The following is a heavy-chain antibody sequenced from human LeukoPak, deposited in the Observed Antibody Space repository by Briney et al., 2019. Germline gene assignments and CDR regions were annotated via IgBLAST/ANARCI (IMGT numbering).Heavy chain of an antibody. Sequence: GRSLRLSCAASGFTFDDYAMHWVRQAPGKGLEWVSGISWNRGSIAYADSVKGRFTISRDNAKNSLYLQMNSLRAEDTALYYCAKDGRYCSGGSCERRPFDYWGQGTLVTVSS. CDR2: ISWNRGSI. V-gene: IGHV3-9*01. J-gene: IGHJ4*02. D-gene: IGHD2-15*01. CDR3: AKDGRYCSGGSCERRPFDY. CDR1: GFTFDDYA.